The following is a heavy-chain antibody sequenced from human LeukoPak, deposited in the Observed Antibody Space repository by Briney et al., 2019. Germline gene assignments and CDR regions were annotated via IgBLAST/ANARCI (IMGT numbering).Heavy chain of an antibody. CDR2: INSDGSTT. V-gene: IGHV3-74*01. J-gene: IGHJ4*02. Sequence: PGGSLRLSCAASGFTFSSYAMSWVRQAPGKGLEWVSGINSDGSTTSYADSVKGRFTISRDNAKNTLYLQMNSLRAEDTAVYYCATQGQTFVGANPYWGQGTLVTVSS. D-gene: IGHD3-16*01. CDR3: ATQGQTFVGANPY. CDR1: GFTFSSYA.